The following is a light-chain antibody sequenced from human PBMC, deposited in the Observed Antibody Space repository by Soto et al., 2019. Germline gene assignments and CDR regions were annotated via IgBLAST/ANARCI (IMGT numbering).Light chain of an antibody. CDR3: SSYTSSSTVV. Sequence: QSALTQPASVSGSPGQSITISCTGTSSDVGIYKYVSWYQQHPGKAPNLMIYEVTNRASGVSNRFSGSKSGNTASLTISGLQAEDEADYYCSSYTSSSTVVFGGGTKLTVL. J-gene: IGLJ2*01. CDR1: SSDVGIYKY. V-gene: IGLV2-14*01. CDR2: EVT.